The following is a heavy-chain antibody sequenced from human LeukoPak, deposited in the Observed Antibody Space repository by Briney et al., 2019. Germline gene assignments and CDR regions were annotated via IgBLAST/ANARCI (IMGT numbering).Heavy chain of an antibody. J-gene: IGHJ6*03. V-gene: IGHV3-30*02. CDR2: IRYDGSNK. Sequence: GGSLRLSCAASGFTFSSYGMHWVRQAPGKGLEWVAFIRYDGSNKYYAGSVKDRFTISRDNSKNTLYLQMNSLRAEDTAVYYCAKEGGMRAAYYYYMDVWGKGTTVTISS. D-gene: IGHD2-8*01. CDR1: GFTFSSYG. CDR3: AKEGGMRAAYYYYMDV.